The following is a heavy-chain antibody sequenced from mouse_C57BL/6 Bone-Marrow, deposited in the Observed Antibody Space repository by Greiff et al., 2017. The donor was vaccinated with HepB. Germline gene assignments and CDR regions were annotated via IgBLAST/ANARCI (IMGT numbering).Heavy chain of an antibody. V-gene: IGHV3-6*01. D-gene: IGHD3-2*02. Sequence: EVQLQQSGPGLVKPSQSLSLTCSVTGYSITSGYYWNWIRQFPGNKLEWMGYISYDGSNNYNPSLKNRISITRDTAKNQFFLKLNSVTTEDTATYYCARERGSGYWFAYWGQGTLVTVSA. CDR1: GYSITSGYY. CDR3: ARERGSGYWFAY. CDR2: ISYDGSN. J-gene: IGHJ3*01.